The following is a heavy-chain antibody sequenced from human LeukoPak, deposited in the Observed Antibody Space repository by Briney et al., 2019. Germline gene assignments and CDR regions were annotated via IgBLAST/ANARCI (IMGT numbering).Heavy chain of an antibody. Sequence: GGSLRLSCAASGFTFSGYGMHWVRQAPGKGLEWVAVIWFDGSNIYYADSVKGRSTISRDYSKNTLSLQMNSLRAEDTTVYYCAREYGGNYYDSSEWPFDIWGQGTMVTVSS. D-gene: IGHD3-22*01. CDR1: GFTFSGYG. V-gene: IGHV3-33*01. J-gene: IGHJ3*02. CDR3: AREYGGNYYDSSEWPFDI. CDR2: IWFDGSNI.